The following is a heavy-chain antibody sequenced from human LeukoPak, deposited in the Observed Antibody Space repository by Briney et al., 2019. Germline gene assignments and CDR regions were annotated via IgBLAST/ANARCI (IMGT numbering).Heavy chain of an antibody. V-gene: IGHV3-21*01. CDR1: GFTFSSYA. D-gene: IGHD2-2*01. CDR3: ARDSPPDIVVVPAALTMDV. J-gene: IGHJ6*03. Sequence: GGSLRLSCAASGFTFSSYAMSWVRQAPGKGLDWVSAVSSSSSYIYYADSVKGRFTICRDNAKNSLYLQMNSLRAEDTAVYYCARDSPPDIVVVPAALTMDVWGKGTTVTVSS. CDR2: VSSSSSYI.